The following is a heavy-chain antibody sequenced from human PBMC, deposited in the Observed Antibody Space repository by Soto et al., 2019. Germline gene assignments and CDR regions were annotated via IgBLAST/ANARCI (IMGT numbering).Heavy chain of an antibody. J-gene: IGHJ5*02. CDR1: GGSISSYY. CDR2: IYYSGST. D-gene: IGHD3-3*01. V-gene: IGHV4-59*01. Sequence: SETLSLSCTVSGGSISSYYWSWTRQPPGKGLEWIGYIYYSGSTNYNPSLKSRVTISVDTSKNQFSLKLSSVTAADTVVYYCARAVTIFGVAPGWFDPWGQGTLVTVSS. CDR3: ARAVTIFGVAPGWFDP.